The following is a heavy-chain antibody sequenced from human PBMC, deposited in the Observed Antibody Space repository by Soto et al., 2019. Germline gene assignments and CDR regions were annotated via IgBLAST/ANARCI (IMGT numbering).Heavy chain of an antibody. CDR2: ISGSGGST. CDR1: GFTFSSYA. CDR3: AKVLSLSDYSNLYYYYYYGMDV. D-gene: IGHD4-4*01. J-gene: IGHJ6*02. Sequence: GGSLRLSCAASGFTFSSYAMSWVRQAPGKGLEWVSAISGSGGSTYYADSVKGRFTISRDNSKNTLYLQMNSLRAEDTAVYYCAKVLSLSDYSNLYYYYYYGMDVWGQGTTVTVSS. V-gene: IGHV3-23*01.